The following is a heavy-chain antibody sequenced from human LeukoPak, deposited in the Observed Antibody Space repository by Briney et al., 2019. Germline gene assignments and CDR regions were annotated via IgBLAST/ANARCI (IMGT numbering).Heavy chain of an antibody. CDR2: IDAGATST. CDR3: VRGRLLRSTKYFDY. D-gene: IGHD2-21*02. Sequence: GGSLRLSCTASGFPVNKYEMHWVRQAPGKGLEWVSYIDAGATSTNYADSVWGRFTLSRDNAQNSVHLQMNSLRDEDTAVYYCVRGRLLRSTKYFDYWGQGALVTVSS. V-gene: IGHV3-48*03. CDR1: GFPVNKYE. J-gene: IGHJ4*02.